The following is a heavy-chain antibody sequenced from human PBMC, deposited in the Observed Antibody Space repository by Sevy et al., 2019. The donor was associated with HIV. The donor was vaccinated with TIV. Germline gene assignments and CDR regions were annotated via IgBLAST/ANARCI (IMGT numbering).Heavy chain of an antibody. D-gene: IGHD6-19*01. CDR3: ARQRPVAGTGY. CDR1: GGSISSSSYY. CDR2: IYYSGST. V-gene: IGHV4-39*01. Sequence: SETLSLTCTVSGGSISSSSYYWGWIRQPPGKGLEWIGSIYYSGSTYYNPSLKSRVTLSVDTSKNQFSLKLSSVTAADTAVYYCARQRPVAGTGYWGQGTLVTVSS. J-gene: IGHJ4*02.